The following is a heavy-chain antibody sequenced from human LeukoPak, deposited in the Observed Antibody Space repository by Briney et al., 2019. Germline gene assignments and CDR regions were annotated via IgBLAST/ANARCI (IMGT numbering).Heavy chain of an antibody. Sequence: GESLKISCKSSGYGFTTYWIGWVRQMPGKGLEWMGIIYPGDSDTRYSPSFQGQVTISADKSISTAYLQWSSLKASDTAMYYCAVRGPYYGSGPHNFDYWGQGTLVTVSS. CDR3: AVRGPYYGSGPHNFDY. CDR1: GYGFTTYW. J-gene: IGHJ4*02. D-gene: IGHD3-10*01. V-gene: IGHV5-51*01. CDR2: IYPGDSDT.